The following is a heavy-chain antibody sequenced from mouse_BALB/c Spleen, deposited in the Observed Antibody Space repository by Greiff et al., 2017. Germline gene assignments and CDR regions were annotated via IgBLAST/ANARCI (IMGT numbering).Heavy chain of an antibody. J-gene: IGHJ4*01. CDR2: ISTYYGDA. CDR1: GYTFTDYA. V-gene: IGHV1S137*01. Sequence: IQLQQSGAELVRPGVSVKISCKGSGYTFTDYAMHWVKQSHAKSLEWIGVISTYYGDASYNQKFKGKATMTVDKSSSTAYMELARLTSEDSAIYYCAREDYGNYDYAMDYWGQGTSVTVSS. CDR3: AREDYGNYDYAMDY. D-gene: IGHD2-1*01.